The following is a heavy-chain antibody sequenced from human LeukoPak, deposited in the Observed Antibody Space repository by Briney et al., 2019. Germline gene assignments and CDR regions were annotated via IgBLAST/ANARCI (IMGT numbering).Heavy chain of an antibody. D-gene: IGHD2-21*01. V-gene: IGHV3-48*02. J-gene: IGHJ4*02. CDR2: VIDRSDV. CDR3: ARDGLHTGHFDY. Sequence: GGSLRLSCAASGFTFSTYTMNWVRQAPGKGLEWVSTVIDRSDVHYSDSVKGRFTISRDNARNSLYLQMNSLRDEDTDVYYCARDGLHTGHFDYWGQGTMVTVSS. CDR1: GFTFSTYT.